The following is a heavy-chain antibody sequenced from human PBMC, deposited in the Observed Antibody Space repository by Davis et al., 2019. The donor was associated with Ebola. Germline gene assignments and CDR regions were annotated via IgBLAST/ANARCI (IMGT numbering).Heavy chain of an antibody. V-gene: IGHV3-74*01. CDR2: ISPDGSAT. J-gene: IGHJ3*02. CDR1: GFTFSSCG. CDR3: ARAYGDYVVWNGAFDI. Sequence: GESLKISCAVSGFTFSSCGMHWFRHAPGKGPVWVSRISPDGSATGYADSVKGRFTISRDNAKNTLYLQMNSLRAEDTAVYYCARAYGDYVVWNGAFDIWGQGTMVTVPS. D-gene: IGHD4-17*01.